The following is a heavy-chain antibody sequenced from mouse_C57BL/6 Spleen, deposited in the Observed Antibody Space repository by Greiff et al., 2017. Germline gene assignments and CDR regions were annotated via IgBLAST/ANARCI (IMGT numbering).Heavy chain of an antibody. CDR1: GFNIKNTY. J-gene: IGHJ3*01. V-gene: IGHV14-3*01. D-gene: IGHD2-5*01. CDR2: IDPANGNT. CDR3: ARSVYSNYESFAY. Sequence: VQLKQSVAELVRPGASVKLSCTASGFNIKNTYMHWVKQRPEQGLEWIGRIDPANGNTKYAPKFQGKATITADTSSNTAYLQLSSLTSEDTAIYYCARSVYSNYESFAYWGQGTLVTVSA.